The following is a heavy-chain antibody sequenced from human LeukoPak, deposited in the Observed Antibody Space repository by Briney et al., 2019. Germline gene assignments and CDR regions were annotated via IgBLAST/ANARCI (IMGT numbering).Heavy chain of an antibody. Sequence: ASVQVSCKVSGYTLTELSMHWVRQAPGEGLEWMGGFDPEDGETIYAQKFQARVTMTEDTSTDTAYMELSSLRSEDTAVYYCATVGATVNYWGQGTLVTVSS. D-gene: IGHD1-26*01. J-gene: IGHJ4*02. CDR1: GYTLTELS. V-gene: IGHV1-24*01. CDR2: FDPEDGET. CDR3: ATVGATVNY.